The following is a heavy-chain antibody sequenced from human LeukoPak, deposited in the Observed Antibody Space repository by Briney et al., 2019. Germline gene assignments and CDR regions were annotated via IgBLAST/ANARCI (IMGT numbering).Heavy chain of an antibody. Sequence: PSETLSLTCTVSGGSVSSNRYYWGWIRQPPGKGLEWIGSMYYSGGTYYNPSLKSRVTISADTYKNQFSLKLSSVTAADTALYYCARDPDYYDDSGYTWGQGTLVTVPS. CDR1: GGSVSSNRYY. V-gene: IGHV4-39*07. CDR2: MYYSGGT. D-gene: IGHD3-22*01. CDR3: ARDPDYYDDSGYT. J-gene: IGHJ5*02.